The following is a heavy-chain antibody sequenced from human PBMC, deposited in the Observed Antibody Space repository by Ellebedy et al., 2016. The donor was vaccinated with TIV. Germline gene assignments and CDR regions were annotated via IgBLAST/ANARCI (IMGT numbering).Heavy chain of an antibody. D-gene: IGHD6-19*01. J-gene: IGHJ4*02. CDR1: GFTFSDYY. CDR3: ATEPHVGYSSGVDY. Sequence: GESLKISCAASGFTFSDYYMSWIRQAPGKGLEWVSYISSRSTYTNYADSVKGRFTISRDNAKNSLYLQMNSLRAEDTAVYYCATEPHVGYSSGVDYWGQGTLVTVSS. V-gene: IGHV3-11*06. CDR2: ISSRSTYT.